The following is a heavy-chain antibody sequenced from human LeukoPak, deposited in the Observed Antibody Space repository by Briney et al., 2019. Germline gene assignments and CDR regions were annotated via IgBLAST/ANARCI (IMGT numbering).Heavy chain of an antibody. J-gene: IGHJ5*02. CDR3: AKYGSYYQRGRLDP. CDR1: GFTFSSYA. V-gene: IGHV3-23*01. Sequence: GGSLRLSCAASGFTFSSYAMSWVRQAPGKGLEWVSAISGSGGSTYYADSVKGRFTISRDNSKNTLYLQMNSLRAEDTAVYYCAKYGSYYQRGRLDPWGQGALVTVSS. D-gene: IGHD1-26*01. CDR2: ISGSGGST.